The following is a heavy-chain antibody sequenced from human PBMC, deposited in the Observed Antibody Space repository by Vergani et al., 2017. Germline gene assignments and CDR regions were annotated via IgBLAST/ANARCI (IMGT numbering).Heavy chain of an antibody. Sequence: QVQLVQSGAEVKKPGASVKVSCKASGYTFTSYGISWVRQAPGQGLEWMGWISAYNGNTNYAQKLRGRVTMTTDTSTSTAYMELRSLRSDDTAVYYCARPRSGIGGYYYYGMDVWGQGTTVTVSS. D-gene: IGHD1-26*01. V-gene: IGHV1-18*04. CDR3: ARPRSGIGGYYYYGMDV. CDR1: GYTFTSYG. J-gene: IGHJ6*02. CDR2: ISAYNGNT.